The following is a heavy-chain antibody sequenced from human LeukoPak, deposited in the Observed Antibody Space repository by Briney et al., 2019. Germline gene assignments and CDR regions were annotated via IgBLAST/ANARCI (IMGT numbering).Heavy chain of an antibody. CDR3: ARVGYCSSTSCYTYYYYGMDV. V-gene: IGHV1-2*02. J-gene: IGHJ6*02. Sequence: ASVKVSCKASGYTFTGYYMHWVRQAPGQGLEWMGWINPNNGGTNYAQKFQGRVTMTRDTSISTAYMELSRLRSDDTAVYYCARVGYCSSTSCYTYYYYGMDVWGQGTTVTVSS. CDR2: INPNNGGT. D-gene: IGHD2-2*02. CDR1: GYTFTGYY.